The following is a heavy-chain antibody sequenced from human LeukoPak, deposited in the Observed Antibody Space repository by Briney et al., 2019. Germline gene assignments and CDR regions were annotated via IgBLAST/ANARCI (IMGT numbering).Heavy chain of an antibody. J-gene: IGHJ6*02. CDR2: INAGNGNT. V-gene: IGHV1-3*01. CDR3: ARDLENMTTVRSQFYYGMDV. Sequence: ASVKVSCKASGYTFTSYAMHWVRQAPGQRLEWMGWINAGNGNTKYPQKFQGWVTMTRDTSISTAYMELSRLRSDDTAVYYCARDLENMTTVRSQFYYGMDVWGQGTTVTVSS. D-gene: IGHD4-17*01. CDR1: GYTFTSYA.